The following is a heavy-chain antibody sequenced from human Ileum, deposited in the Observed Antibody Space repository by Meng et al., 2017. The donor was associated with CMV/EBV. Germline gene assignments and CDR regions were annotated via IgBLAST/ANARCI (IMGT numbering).Heavy chain of an antibody. CDR2: IAWKSAYM. CDR1: GFTFDDYA. J-gene: IGHJ4*02. Sequence: SLRLSCAASGFTFDDYAMHWVRQAPGKGLEWVSGIAWKSAYMGYADSVKGRFTISRDNAKNTLFLQMNSLRTKDTALYYCAEDLRGSSAWYFDYWGQGTLVTVSS. CDR3: AEDLRGSSAWYFDY. D-gene: IGHD6-19*01. V-gene: IGHV3-9*01.